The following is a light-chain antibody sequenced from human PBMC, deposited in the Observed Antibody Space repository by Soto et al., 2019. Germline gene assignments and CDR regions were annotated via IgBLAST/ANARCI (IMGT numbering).Light chain of an antibody. CDR1: NVGAKS. J-gene: IGLJ3*02. CDR2: DDS. CDR3: QVWDARSDHRGV. V-gene: IGLV3-21*02. Sequence: SYELTQAPSVSVAPGQTARIPCGGNNVGAKSVQWYQQKPGQAPVLVVYDDSDRPSVIPERFSGSNSDNTATLTISRVEAGDEADYYCQVWDARSDHRGVFGGGTKLTVL.